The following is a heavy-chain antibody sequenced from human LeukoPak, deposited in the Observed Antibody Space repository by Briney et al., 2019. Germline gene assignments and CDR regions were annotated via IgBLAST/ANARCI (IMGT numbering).Heavy chain of an antibody. V-gene: IGHV4-59*01. Sequence: SETLSLTCTVSGGSISSYYWSWIRQPPGKGLEWIGYIYYSGSTNYNPSLKSRVTISVDTSKNQFSLKLSSVTAADTAVYYCARGINPDCSSTSCRPYYFDYWGQGTLVTVSS. CDR3: ARGINPDCSSTSCRPYYFDY. J-gene: IGHJ4*02. CDR2: IYYSGST. D-gene: IGHD2-2*01. CDR1: GGSISSYY.